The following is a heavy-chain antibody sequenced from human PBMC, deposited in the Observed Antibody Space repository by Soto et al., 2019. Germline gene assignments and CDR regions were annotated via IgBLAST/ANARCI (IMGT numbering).Heavy chain of an antibody. Sequence: GESLKISCKGSGYSFTSYWIGWVRQMPGKGLEWMGIIYPGDSDTRYSPSFQGQVTISADKSISTAYLQWSSLKASDTAMYYCARHGYGDYVDYYSYGMDVWGQGTTVTVSS. D-gene: IGHD4-17*01. CDR3: ARHGYGDYVDYYSYGMDV. CDR2: IYPGDSDT. J-gene: IGHJ6*02. CDR1: GYSFTSYW. V-gene: IGHV5-51*01.